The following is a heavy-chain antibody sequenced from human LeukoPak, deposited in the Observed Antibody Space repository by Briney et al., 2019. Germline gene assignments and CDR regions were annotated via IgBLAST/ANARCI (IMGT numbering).Heavy chain of an antibody. J-gene: IGHJ3*02. V-gene: IGHV3-30*03. CDR1: GFTVSSNY. CDR2: IPYDGSNK. CDR3: ARGGANLDI. Sequence: GGSLRLSCAASGFTVSSNYMTWVRQAPGKGLEWVAVIPYDGSNKYYADSVKGRFTISRDNAKNSLYLQMNSLRAEDTAVYYCARGGANLDIWGQGTMVTVSS.